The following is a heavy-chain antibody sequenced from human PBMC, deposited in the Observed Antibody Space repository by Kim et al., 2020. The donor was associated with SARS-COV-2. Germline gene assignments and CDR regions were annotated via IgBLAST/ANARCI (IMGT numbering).Heavy chain of an antibody. V-gene: IGHV3-74*01. J-gene: IGHJ6*02. Sequence: GGSLRLSCAASGFTFSSYCLHWVRQAPGKGLEWVARVKGDGSSTIYADSVKGRFTISRDNAKNTLYLQMNSLRAEDTALYYCARGNFLGRDGCCHGTTVT. CDR1: GFTFSSYC. CDR2: VKGDGSST. D-gene: IGHD1-1*01. CDR3: ARGNFLGRDG.